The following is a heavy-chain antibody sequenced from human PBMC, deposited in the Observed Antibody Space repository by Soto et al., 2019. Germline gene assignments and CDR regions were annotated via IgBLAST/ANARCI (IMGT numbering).Heavy chain of an antibody. CDR3: CXIAARPYEPYYYYGMDV. CDR1: GFTFSGYA. Sequence: GGSLRLSCTASGFTFSGYAMHWVRQAPGKGLEYVSAISSNGGSTYYADSVKGRFTISRDNSKNTLYLQMSSLRAEDTAVYYCCXIAARPYEPYYYYGMDVWGQGTTVTVSS. J-gene: IGHJ6*02. V-gene: IGHV3-64D*06. CDR2: ISSNGGST. D-gene: IGHD6-6*01.